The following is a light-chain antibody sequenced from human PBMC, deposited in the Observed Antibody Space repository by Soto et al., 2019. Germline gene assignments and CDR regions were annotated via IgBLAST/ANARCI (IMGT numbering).Light chain of an antibody. Sequence: EVVLTKSPGTLSLSPGERATLSCSASESGSSRYLAWYQQEPGQAPRLLIYATSSRATGIPYRFSGSGSGTDFTLTISRLEPEAFAVYYCQQYGRTPYTFGRGTRLEIK. CDR1: ESGSSRY. CDR3: QQYGRTPYT. CDR2: ATS. J-gene: IGKJ2*01. V-gene: IGKV3-20*01.